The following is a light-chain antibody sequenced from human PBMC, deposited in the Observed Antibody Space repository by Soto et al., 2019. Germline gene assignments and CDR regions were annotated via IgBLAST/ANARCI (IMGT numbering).Light chain of an antibody. CDR1: PSVTNY. Sequence: EIVLTQSQTTLALSTGEGSIFSGRASPSVTNYLAWYQQKPGQPPRLLIYGAFNRAAGIPARFSGSGSGTDFTLTISSLEPEDSAVYYCQQRHRWPITFGQGKRLEIK. J-gene: IGKJ5*01. CDR3: QQRHRWPIT. CDR2: GAF. V-gene: IGKV3-11*01.